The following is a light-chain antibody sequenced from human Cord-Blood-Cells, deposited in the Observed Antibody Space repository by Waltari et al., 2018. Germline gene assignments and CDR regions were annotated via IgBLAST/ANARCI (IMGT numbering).Light chain of an antibody. CDR2: DAS. CDR1: QSISSL. CDR3: QQYNSWPT. Sequence: DIQMTQSPSTLSASVGDRVTITCRASQSISSLLAWYQQKPGKAPKLLIYDASSLESGVPSRFSGSGSGTEFTLTISSLQPDDFATYYCQQYNSWPTFGQGTKVEIK. V-gene: IGKV1-5*01. J-gene: IGKJ1*01.